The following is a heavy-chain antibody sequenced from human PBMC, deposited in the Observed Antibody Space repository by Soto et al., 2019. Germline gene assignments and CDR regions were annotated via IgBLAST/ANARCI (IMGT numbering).Heavy chain of an antibody. CDR2: ISSSGDAT. CDR1: GFTFNSYA. V-gene: IGHV3-23*01. D-gene: IGHD3-3*01. J-gene: IGHJ6*01. Sequence: PGVSXRLSCSSSGFTFNSYAISLFRQAPGKGLELVSIISSSGDATYYVDSVKGRFTISRDNSRNTLNLKMNSLRAEDTAVYYCAKTADFWRWGMEVSGQGTTVTV. CDR3: AKTADFWRWGMEV.